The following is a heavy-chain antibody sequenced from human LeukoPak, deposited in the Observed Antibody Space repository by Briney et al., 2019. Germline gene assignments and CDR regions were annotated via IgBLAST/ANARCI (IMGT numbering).Heavy chain of an antibody. CDR2: INHSGST. D-gene: IGHD3-16*02. CDR3: ARGVYDYVWGSYRLYFDY. CDR1: GGSFSDYY. J-gene: IGHJ4*02. Sequence: PSETLSLTCAVYGGSFSDYYWSWIRQPPGKGLEWIGEINHSGSTSYNPSLKSRVTISVDTSKNQFSLKLSSVTAADTAVYYCARGVYDYVWGSYRLYFDYWGQGTLVTVSS. V-gene: IGHV4-34*01.